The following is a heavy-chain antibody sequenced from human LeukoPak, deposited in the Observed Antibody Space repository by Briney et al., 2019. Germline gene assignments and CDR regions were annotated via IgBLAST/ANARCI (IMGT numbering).Heavy chain of an antibody. CDR3: ARGMSSVAAVGL. CDR1: GFSINTAHY. J-gene: IGHJ1*01. V-gene: IGHV4-38-2*01. Sequence: PPETLSLTCAVSGFSINTAHYWGWVRQPPGEGLEWIGSISHSGNAHYNPSLKSRVTISLDASKNQFSLKVTSLTAADTAVYYCARGMSSVAAVGLWGRGTLVTVSS. D-gene: IGHD6-13*01. CDR2: ISHSGNA.